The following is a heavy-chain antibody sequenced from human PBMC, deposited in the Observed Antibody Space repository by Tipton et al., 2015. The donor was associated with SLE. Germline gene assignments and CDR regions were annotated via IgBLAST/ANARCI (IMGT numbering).Heavy chain of an antibody. V-gene: IGHV4-34*01. CDR2: INHSGST. D-gene: IGHD5/OR15-5a*01. J-gene: IGHJ3*02. CDR3: AGVSRDAFEI. Sequence: GLVKPSETLSLTCDVHGGSFSGYYWSWIRQPPGKGLEWIGEINHSGSTNYNPSLKSRVTISVDTSKNQFSLKLSSVTAADTAVYYCAGVSRDAFEIWGQGTMVTVSS. CDR1: GGSFSGYY.